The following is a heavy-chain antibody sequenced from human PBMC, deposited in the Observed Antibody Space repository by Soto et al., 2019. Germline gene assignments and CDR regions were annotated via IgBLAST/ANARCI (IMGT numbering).Heavy chain of an antibody. CDR2: ISLYSDGT. D-gene: IGHD2-2*01. V-gene: IGHV1-18*01. CDR3: ERVVPGAEAWFGP. J-gene: IGHJ5*02. CDR1: AYPFSNYG. Sequence: XSVKASSTTAAYPFSNYGSTWVRRAPGQPLEWLGWISLYSDGTNYAQKFQGRVSMTTDTSTTTAYMELRSLRSDDTAVYYCERVVPGAEAWFGPWGQGTLVTVSS.